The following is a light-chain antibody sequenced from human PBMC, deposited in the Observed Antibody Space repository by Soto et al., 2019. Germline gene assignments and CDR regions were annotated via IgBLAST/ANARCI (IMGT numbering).Light chain of an antibody. Sequence: DIQMTQSPSSLSASVGDRVTITCRASQDIRNDLCWYQQKPGKAPKRLIYAAFILQSGVPPRFSGNGSGTEFTLTISSLQAEDYATYFSLQHKTYSLTVGQGTRLE. V-gene: IGKV1-17*01. CDR2: AAF. CDR1: QDIRND. J-gene: IGKJ5*01. CDR3: LQHKTYSLT.